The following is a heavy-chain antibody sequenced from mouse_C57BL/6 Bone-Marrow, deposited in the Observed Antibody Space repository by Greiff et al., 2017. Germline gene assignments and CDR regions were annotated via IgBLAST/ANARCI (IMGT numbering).Heavy chain of an antibody. CDR3: ARPDDYAWFAY. Sequence: EVMLVESGGGLVKPGGSLKLSCAASGFTFSDYGMHWVRQAPEKGLEWVAYISSGSSTIYYADTVKGRFTISRDNAKHTLFLQMTSLRSEDTAMYYCARPDDYAWFAYWGQGTLVTVSA. D-gene: IGHD2-4*01. CDR2: ISSGSSTI. CDR1: GFTFSDYG. V-gene: IGHV5-17*01. J-gene: IGHJ3*01.